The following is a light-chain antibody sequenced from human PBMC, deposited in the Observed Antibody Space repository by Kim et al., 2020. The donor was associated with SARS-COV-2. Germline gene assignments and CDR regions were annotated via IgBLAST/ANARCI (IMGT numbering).Light chain of an antibody. V-gene: IGKV3D-7*01. Sequence: PGEIVTLSCMASQSVSSSYLTWYQQKPGQAPRLLIYGASTRATGIPARFSGSGSGTDFTLTISSLQPEDFAVYYCQQDYNLPTFGQGTKVDIK. J-gene: IGKJ1*01. CDR2: GAS. CDR1: QSVSSSY. CDR3: QQDYNLPT.